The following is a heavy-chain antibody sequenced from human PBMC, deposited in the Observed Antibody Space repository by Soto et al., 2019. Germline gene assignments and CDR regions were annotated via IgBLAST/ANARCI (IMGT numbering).Heavy chain of an antibody. Sequence: EVQLVESGGGLVQPGGSLRLSCAASGFTFSSYSMNWVRQAPGKGLEWVSYISSSSSTIYYADSVKGRFTTSRDNAKNSLYLQMNSLRDEDTAVYYCARESRFLEWLSLNWFDPWGQGTLVTVSS. CDR3: ARESRFLEWLSLNWFDP. D-gene: IGHD3-3*01. V-gene: IGHV3-48*02. CDR1: GFTFSSYS. J-gene: IGHJ5*02. CDR2: ISSSSSTI.